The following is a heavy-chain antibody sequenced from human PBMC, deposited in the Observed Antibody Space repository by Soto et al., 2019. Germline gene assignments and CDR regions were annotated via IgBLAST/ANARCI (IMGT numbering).Heavy chain of an antibody. D-gene: IGHD1-1*01. Sequence: QVQLVQSGAEVLKPGSSVKLSCKASGDTFDTFAISWVRQAPGRGLEWMGGIIPLFRTPDYAQKFQGRVTITADVSTSTAYMEPSSLRSEDTAVYYCAGDKDRGQLGGNDYYAMDVWGQGTTVTVSS. CDR3: AGDKDRGQLGGNDYYAMDV. V-gene: IGHV1-69*12. J-gene: IGHJ6*02. CDR1: GDTFDTFA. CDR2: IIPLFRTP.